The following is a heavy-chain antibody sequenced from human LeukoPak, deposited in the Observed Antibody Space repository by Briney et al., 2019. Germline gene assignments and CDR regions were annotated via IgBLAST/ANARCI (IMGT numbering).Heavy chain of an antibody. CDR1: GFTFTNYN. V-gene: IGHV3-48*02. CDR3: ARDSRYAFDI. J-gene: IGHJ3*02. Sequence: GGSLTLSCAASGFTFTNYNMNGVRQAPGKGLEWVSYISSGSGTIYYADSVKGRFTISRDNAQNSLYLQLNSLRDEDSAVYYCARDSRYAFDIWGQGTRVTVSS. CDR2: ISSGSGTI.